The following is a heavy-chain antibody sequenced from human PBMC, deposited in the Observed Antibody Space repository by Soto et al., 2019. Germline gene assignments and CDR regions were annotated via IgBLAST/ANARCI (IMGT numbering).Heavy chain of an antibody. CDR3: ARGMHVSLIVVNY. J-gene: IGHJ4*02. CDR2: LSYDGSNK. V-gene: IGHV3-30-3*01. CDR1: GFTFSSYA. Sequence: PGGSLRLSCAASGFTFSSYAMHWVRQAPGKGLEWVAVLSYDGSNKYYADSVKGRFTISRDNSKNTLYLQMNSLRAEDTAVYYCARGMHVSLIVVNYWGQGTLVTVSS. D-gene: IGHD3-22*01.